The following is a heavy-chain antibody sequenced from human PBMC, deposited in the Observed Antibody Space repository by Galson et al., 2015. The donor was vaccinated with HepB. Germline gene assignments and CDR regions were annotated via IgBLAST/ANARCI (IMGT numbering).Heavy chain of an antibody. CDR1: GFTFSSYA. J-gene: IGHJ5*02. Sequence: SLRLSCAASGFTFSSYAMHWVRQAPGKGLEWVAVISYDGSNKYYADSVKGRFTISRDNSKKTLYLQMNSLRVEDTAVYYCARGHSEEYQLVLGWFDPWGQGTLVTVSS. V-gene: IGHV3-30-3*01. CDR2: ISYDGSNK. CDR3: ARGHSEEYQLVLGWFDP. D-gene: IGHD2-2*01.